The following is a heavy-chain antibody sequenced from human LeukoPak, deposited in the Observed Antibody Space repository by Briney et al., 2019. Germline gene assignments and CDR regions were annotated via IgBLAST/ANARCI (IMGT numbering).Heavy chain of an antibody. Sequence: GGSLRLSCAASGFTFSSYSMNWVRQAPGKGLEWVSSISSSSSYIYYADSVKGRFTISRDNAKNSLYLQMNSLRAEDSAVYYCAGVRSGSLDYWGQGTLVTVSS. CDR3: AGVRSGSLDY. V-gene: IGHV3-21*01. CDR2: ISSSSSYI. D-gene: IGHD1-26*01. J-gene: IGHJ4*02. CDR1: GFTFSSYS.